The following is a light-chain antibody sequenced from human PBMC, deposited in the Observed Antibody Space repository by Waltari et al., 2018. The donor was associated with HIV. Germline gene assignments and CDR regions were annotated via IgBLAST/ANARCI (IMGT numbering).Light chain of an antibody. J-gene: IGLJ3*02. CDR2: RRD. CDR3: ASWDDNLSGWV. CDR1: RSNIGSNY. V-gene: IGLV1-47*01. Sequence: QSVLTQPPSASGTPGQSVSISCSGSRSNIGSNYVYWYQHLPGTTPKVVIYRRDPRSSGVPARFSGSNSGTSASLAISGLRSEDEAHYYCASWDDNLSGWVFGGGTKLTVL.